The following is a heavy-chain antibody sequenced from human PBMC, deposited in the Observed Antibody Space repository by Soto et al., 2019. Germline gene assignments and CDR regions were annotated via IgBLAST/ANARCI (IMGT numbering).Heavy chain of an antibody. Sequence: SETLSLTCTVSGVSISSSSYYWGWFRQPPGKGLEWIGTIYYGGSSYSNPSLKSRVTISLDTSKNQFSLTLTSVTAADTAVYYCARALSSSFYYYYYGMDVWGQGTTVTVSS. CDR3: ARALSSSFYYYYYGMDV. CDR2: IYYGGSS. J-gene: IGHJ6*02. D-gene: IGHD6-6*01. V-gene: IGHV4-39*01. CDR1: GVSISSSSYY.